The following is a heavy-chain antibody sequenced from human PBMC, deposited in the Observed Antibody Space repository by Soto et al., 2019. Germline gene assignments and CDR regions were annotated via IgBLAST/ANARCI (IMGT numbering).Heavy chain of an antibody. Sequence: SETLSLTCTVSGGSISSYYWSWIRQPPGKGLEWIGYIYCSGSTNYNPSLKSRVTISVDTSKNQFSLKLSSVTAADTAVYYCARVLILTGYYLFDYWGQGTLVTVSS. V-gene: IGHV4-59*01. CDR3: ARVLILTGYYLFDY. CDR1: GGSISSYY. D-gene: IGHD3-9*01. CDR2: IYCSGST. J-gene: IGHJ4*02.